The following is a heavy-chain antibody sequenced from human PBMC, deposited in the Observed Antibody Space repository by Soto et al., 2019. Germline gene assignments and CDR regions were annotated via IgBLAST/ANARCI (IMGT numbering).Heavy chain of an antibody. CDR3: ARSGTDEYQIYYFDY. D-gene: IGHD2-2*01. J-gene: IGHJ4*02. V-gene: IGHV4-31*03. CDR1: GGSISSGGYY. CDR2: IYYSGST. Sequence: QVQLQESGPGLVKPSQTLSLTCTVSGGSISSGGYYWSWIRQHPGKGLEWIGYIYYSGSTYYNPSLKSRVTISVDTSKNQFSLKLSSVTAADTAVYYCARSGTDEYQIYYFDYWGQGTLVTVSS.